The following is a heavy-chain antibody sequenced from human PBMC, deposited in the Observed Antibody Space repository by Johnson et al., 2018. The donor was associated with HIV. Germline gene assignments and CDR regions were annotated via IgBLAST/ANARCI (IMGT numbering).Heavy chain of an antibody. Sequence: VRLVESGGGLVQPGGSLRLSCAASGFTVSSNYMSWVRQAPGKGLEWVSVIYSGGSTYYADSVKGRFTISRDNSKNTLYLQMNSLRAEDTAVYYCARGNDYSNYGAFDIWGQGTMVTVSS. CDR2: IYSGGST. J-gene: IGHJ3*02. CDR3: ARGNDYSNYGAFDI. D-gene: IGHD4-11*01. CDR1: GFTVSSNY. V-gene: IGHV3-66*01.